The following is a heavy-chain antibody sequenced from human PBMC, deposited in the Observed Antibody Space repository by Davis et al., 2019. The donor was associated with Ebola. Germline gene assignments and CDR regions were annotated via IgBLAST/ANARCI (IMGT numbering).Heavy chain of an antibody. D-gene: IGHD2-2*01. CDR1: GFSITDSW. J-gene: IGHJ6*03. CDR3: ARVLSGTSYNFMDV. CDR2: INQDDSDK. Sequence: PGGSLRLSCIVSGFSITDSWMSWVRQAPGKGLEWVANINQDDSDKYYVDSVKGRFTISRDNAKNSLCLQMNSLRAEDTAVYYCARVLSGTSYNFMDVWGKGTTVTVSS. V-gene: IGHV3-7*03.